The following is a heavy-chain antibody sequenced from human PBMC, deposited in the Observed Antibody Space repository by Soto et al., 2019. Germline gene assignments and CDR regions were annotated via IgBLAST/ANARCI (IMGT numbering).Heavy chain of an antibody. V-gene: IGHV1-2*02. CDR1: GYPVTAYY. J-gene: IGHJ3*02. D-gene: IGHD3-3*01. CDR2: INPATGAA. Sequence: QLHLVQSGAVVKKPGASVTVSCSASGYPVTAYYMHWVRQAPGRGLEWMGGINPATGAAKYTQTFQRRVTMTRDTSTSTVVMELRGLTSEDTAVFYCARGGGVGVAGSAAFDMWGQGTLVTVSS. CDR3: ARGGGVGVAGSAAFDM.